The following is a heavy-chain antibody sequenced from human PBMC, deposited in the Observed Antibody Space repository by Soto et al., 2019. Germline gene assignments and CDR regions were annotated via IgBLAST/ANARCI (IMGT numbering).Heavy chain of an antibody. CDR2: VSSDGST. Sequence: GSLRLSCATSGFTVSSNYINWVRQAPGKGLEWVSVVSSDGSTYYADSVKGRFTISRHNSKNTLYLQMNSLRAEDTAVYYCARDPYGDFACFDWGQGTLVTVSS. D-gene: IGHD4-17*01. CDR1: GFTVSSNY. J-gene: IGHJ4*02. V-gene: IGHV3-53*04. CDR3: ARDPYGDFACFD.